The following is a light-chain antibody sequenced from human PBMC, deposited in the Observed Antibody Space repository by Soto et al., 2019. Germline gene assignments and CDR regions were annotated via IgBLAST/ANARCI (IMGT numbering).Light chain of an antibody. CDR3: QHYASSPLT. CDR2: GAS. J-gene: IGKJ4*01. V-gene: IGKV3-20*01. CDR1: QSVGRDY. Sequence: EIVLTQSPGTLSLSPGERATLSCRASQSVGRDYLGWHQQKPGQAPRLLIYGASSRATGIPDRFSGSWSGTDFTLTISRLEPEDFAVYYCQHYASSPLTFGGGTKVEIK.